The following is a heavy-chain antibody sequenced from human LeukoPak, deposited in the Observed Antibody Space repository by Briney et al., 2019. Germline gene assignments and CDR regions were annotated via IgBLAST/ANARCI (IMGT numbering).Heavy chain of an antibody. Sequence: ASVNVSCKASGYTFTSYDINWVRKATGQGLEWMGWMNPNSGNTGYAQKFQGRVTMTRTTSIGTAYMELSSLRSEVTAVYYCARGQWNYYDSSGGEFDYWGQGTLVTVSS. J-gene: IGHJ4*02. D-gene: IGHD3-22*01. V-gene: IGHV1-8*01. CDR3: ARGQWNYYDSSGGEFDY. CDR2: MNPNSGNT. CDR1: GYTFTSYD.